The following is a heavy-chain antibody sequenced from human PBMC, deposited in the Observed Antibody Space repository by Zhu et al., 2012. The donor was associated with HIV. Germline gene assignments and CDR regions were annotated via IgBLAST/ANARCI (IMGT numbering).Heavy chain of an antibody. CDR3: ARRRSGWYGHEPTFDY. D-gene: IGHD6-19*01. J-gene: IGHJ4*02. V-gene: IGHV4-39*07. Sequence: QVQLQESGPGLVKPSETLSLTCTVSGGSISSSNYYWGWIRQPPGKGLEWIGSIYYSGNTYYNPSLKSRVTISVDTSKNQFSLKLMSVTAADTAVYFCARRRSGWYGHEPTFDYWGQGTLVAVSS. CDR1: GGSISSSNYY. CDR2: IYYSGNT.